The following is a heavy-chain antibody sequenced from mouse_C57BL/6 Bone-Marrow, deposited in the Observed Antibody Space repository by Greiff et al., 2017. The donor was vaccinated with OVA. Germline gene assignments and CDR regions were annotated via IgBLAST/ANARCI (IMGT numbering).Heavy chain of an antibody. CDR2: ISDGGSYT. CDR3: ARVIRRYFDV. J-gene: IGHJ1*03. V-gene: IGHV5-4*03. Sequence: EVKLVESGGGLVKPGGSLKLSCAASGFTFSSYAMSWVRQTPEKRLEWVATISDGGSYTYYPDNVKGRFTISRDNAKNNLYLQMSHLKSEDTAMYYCARVIRRYFDVWGTGTTVTVSS. CDR1: GFTFSSYA. D-gene: IGHD2-12*01.